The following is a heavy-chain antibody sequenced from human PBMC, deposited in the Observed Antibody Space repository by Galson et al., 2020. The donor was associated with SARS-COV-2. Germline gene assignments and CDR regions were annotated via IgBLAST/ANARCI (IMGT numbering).Heavy chain of an antibody. CDR2: IYHSGST. J-gene: IGHJ3*02. CDR3: AGYCSGGSCHHNDAFDI. Sequence: SQTLSLTCAVSGGSISSGGYSWSWIRQPPGKGLEWIGYIYHSGSTYYNPSLKSRVTISVDRSKNQFSLKLSSVTAADTAVYYCAGYCSGGSCHHNDAFDIWGQGTMVTVSS. CDR1: GGSISSGGYS. V-gene: IGHV4-30-2*01. D-gene: IGHD2-15*01.